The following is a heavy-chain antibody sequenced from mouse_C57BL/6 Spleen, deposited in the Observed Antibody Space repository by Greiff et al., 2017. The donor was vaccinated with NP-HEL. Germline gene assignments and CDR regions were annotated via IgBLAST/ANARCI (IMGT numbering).Heavy chain of an antibody. J-gene: IGHJ4*01. CDR1: GFTFSDYY. V-gene: IGHV5-16*01. CDR2: FNYDGSST. CDR3: ARGGFYYAMDY. Sequence: EVKLVESEGGLVQPGSSMKLSCTASGFTFSDYYMAWVRQVPEKGLEWVANFNYDGSSTYYLDSLKSRFIISRDNAKNILYLQMSSMKSEDTATYYCARGGFYYAMDYWGQGTSVTVSS.